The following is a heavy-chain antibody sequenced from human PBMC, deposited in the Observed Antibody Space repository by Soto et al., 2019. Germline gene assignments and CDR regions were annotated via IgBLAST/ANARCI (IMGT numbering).Heavy chain of an antibody. CDR1: GFAFSSYG. Sequence: PGGSLRLSCAASGFAFSSYGMHWVRQAPGKGLEWVAVISYDGCNKYYADSVKGRFTISRDNYKNTLYLQMNSLRAEDTAVYYCPNTRGYSYGWSKYYYGMVVWGQGTTVTV. J-gene: IGHJ6*02. D-gene: IGHD5-18*01. V-gene: IGHV3-30*18. CDR3: PNTRGYSYGWSKYYYGMVV. CDR2: ISYDGCNK.